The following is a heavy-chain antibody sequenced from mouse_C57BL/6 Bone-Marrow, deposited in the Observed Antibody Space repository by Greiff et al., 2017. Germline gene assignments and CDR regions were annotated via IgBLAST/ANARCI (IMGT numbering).Heavy chain of an antibody. D-gene: IGHD1-1*01. V-gene: IGHV6-6*01. CDR1: GFTFSDAW. CDR2: IRNKANNHAT. CDR3: TPLVATKRYYYAMDY. Sequence: EVQLQQSGGGLEQPGGSMKLSCAASGFTFSDAWMDWVRQSPATGLEWVAEIRNKANNHATYYAESVKGRFTISRDDSKSSVYLQMNSLRAEDTGIYYCTPLVATKRYYYAMDYWGQGTSVTVSS. J-gene: IGHJ4*01.